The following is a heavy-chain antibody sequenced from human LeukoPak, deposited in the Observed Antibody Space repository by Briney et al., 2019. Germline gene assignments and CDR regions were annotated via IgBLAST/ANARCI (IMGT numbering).Heavy chain of an antibody. D-gene: IGHD2-2*01. CDR2: INHSGST. CDR1: GGSFSGYY. J-gene: IGHJ5*02. V-gene: IGHV4-34*01. Sequence: PSETLSLTCAVYGGSFSGYYWSWIRQPPGKGLEWIGEINHSGSTNYNPSLKSRVTISVDTSKNQFSLKLSSVTAADTAVYYCARVTREPAASLGFWFDPWGQGTLVTVSS. CDR3: ARVTREPAASLGFWFDP.